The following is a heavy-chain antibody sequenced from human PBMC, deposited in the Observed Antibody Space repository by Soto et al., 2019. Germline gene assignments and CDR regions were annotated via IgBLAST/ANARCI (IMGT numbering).Heavy chain of an antibody. Sequence: ASVKVSCKASGYTFTSYAMHWVRQAPGQRLEWMGWINAGNGNTKYSQKFQGRVTITRDTSASTAYMELSSLRSEDTAVYYCASEYYDILTGPSAFDIWGQGTMVTVSS. CDR1: GYTFTSYA. D-gene: IGHD3-9*01. CDR3: ASEYYDILTGPSAFDI. V-gene: IGHV1-3*01. J-gene: IGHJ3*02. CDR2: INAGNGNT.